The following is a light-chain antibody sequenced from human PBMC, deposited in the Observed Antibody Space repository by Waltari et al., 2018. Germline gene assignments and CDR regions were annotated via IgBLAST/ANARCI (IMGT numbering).Light chain of an antibody. CDR2: GAS. Sequence: EIVCTQSPGTLSLSLGERATVSWRGSESVSRDLAWYQQKPGQAPRPLIYGASTRATGIPDRFSGSGSGTDFSLTISRLEPEDFAVYYCQHYVRLPGAFGQGTTVDI. V-gene: IGKV3-20*01. J-gene: IGKJ1*01. CDR1: ESVSRD. CDR3: QHYVRLPGA.